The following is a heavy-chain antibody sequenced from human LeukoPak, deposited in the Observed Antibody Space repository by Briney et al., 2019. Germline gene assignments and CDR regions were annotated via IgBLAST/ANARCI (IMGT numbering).Heavy chain of an antibody. CDR1: GGSISSYY. D-gene: IGHD1-7*01. Sequence: SETLSLTCTVSGGSISSYYWSWIRQPPGKGLEWIGYIYTSGSTNYNPSLKSRVTISVDTSKNQFSLKLSSVTAADTAVYYCARRYNWNYWFDPWGQGTLVTVPS. CDR2: IYTSGST. CDR3: ARRYNWNYWFDP. J-gene: IGHJ5*02. V-gene: IGHV4-4*09.